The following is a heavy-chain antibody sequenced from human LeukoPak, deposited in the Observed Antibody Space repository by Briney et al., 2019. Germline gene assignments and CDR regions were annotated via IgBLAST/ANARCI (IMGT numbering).Heavy chain of an antibody. CDR3: AKADTSGWSHRRDYFDY. D-gene: IGHD6-19*01. CDR1: GFTFYSYA. CDR2: ISGSGGST. Sequence: QPGGSLRLSCAASGFTFYSYAMSWVRQAPGKGLEWVSGISGSGGSTYYADSVKGRFTISRDNSKNTLYLQMDSLRAEDTAVYYCAKADTSGWSHRRDYFDYWGQGTLVTVSS. V-gene: IGHV3-23*01. J-gene: IGHJ4*02.